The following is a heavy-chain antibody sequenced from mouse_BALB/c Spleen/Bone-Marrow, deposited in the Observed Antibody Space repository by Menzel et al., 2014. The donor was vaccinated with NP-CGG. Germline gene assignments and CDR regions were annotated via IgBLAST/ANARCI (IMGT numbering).Heavy chain of an antibody. CDR3: ATYVGFAF. V-gene: IGHV1-7*01. CDR2: INPSTGYI. Sequence: LQESGAELAKPGASVKMSCKASGYTFTTYWMHWVKRRPGQGLEWIGYINPSTGYIEYNQKFKDKATLTADKSSSTAYMQLSSLTSEDSAVYYCATYVGFAFWGQGTLVTVSA. CDR1: GYTFTTYW. J-gene: IGHJ3*01. D-gene: IGHD1-1*01.